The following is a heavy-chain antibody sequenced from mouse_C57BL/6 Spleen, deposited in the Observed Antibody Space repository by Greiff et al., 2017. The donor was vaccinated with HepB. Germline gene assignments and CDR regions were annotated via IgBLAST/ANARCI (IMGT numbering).Heavy chain of an antibody. V-gene: IGHV5-4*01. J-gene: IGHJ3*01. CDR3: ARGGAAWFAY. CDR1: GFTFSSYA. Sequence: DVQLVESGGGLVKPGGSLKLSCAASGFTFSSYAMSWVRQTPEKRLEWVATISDGGSYTYYPDNVKGRFTISRDNAKNNLYLQMSHLKSEDTAMYYCARGGAAWFAYWGQGTLVTVSA. CDR2: ISDGGSYT.